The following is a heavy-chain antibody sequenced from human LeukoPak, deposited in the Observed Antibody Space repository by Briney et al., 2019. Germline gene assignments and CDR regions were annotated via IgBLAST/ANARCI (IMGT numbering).Heavy chain of an antibody. J-gene: IGHJ3*02. CDR3: ARNFDI. CDR1: GFTFGTYT. Sequence: PGGSLRLSCAASGFTFGTYTMNWVRQAPGKGLEWVSYISSDSSTIYYADSVKGRFTISRDNAKNSLYLQMNSLRAEDTAVYYCARNFDIWGQGTMVTVSS. CDR2: ISSDSSTI. V-gene: IGHV3-48*01.